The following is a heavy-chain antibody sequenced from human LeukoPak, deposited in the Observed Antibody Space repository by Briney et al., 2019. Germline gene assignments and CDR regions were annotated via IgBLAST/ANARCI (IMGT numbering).Heavy chain of an antibody. V-gene: IGHV1-69*04. CDR3: ASRAYGGVRGNSTYYYGMDV. CDR1: GGTFSSYA. CDR2: IIPIFGIA. J-gene: IGHJ6*04. Sequence: GASVKVSCKASGGTFSSYAISWVRQAPGQGLEWMGRIIPIFGIANYAQKFQGRVTITADKSTSTAYTELSSLRSEDTAVYYCASRAYGGVRGNSTYYYGMDVWGKGTTVTVSS. D-gene: IGHD4-23*01.